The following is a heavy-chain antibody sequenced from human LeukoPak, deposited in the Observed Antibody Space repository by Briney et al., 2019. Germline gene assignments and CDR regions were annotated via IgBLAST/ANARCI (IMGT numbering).Heavy chain of an antibody. V-gene: IGHV4-39*07. CDR1: GGSISSSSYY. Sequence: SETLSLTCTVSGGSISSSSYYWGWIRQPPGKGLEWIGSIYYSGSTYYNPSLKSRVTISVDTSKNQFSLKLSSVTAADTAVYYCARKLRYFDCWIDYWGQGTLVTVSS. CDR3: ARKLRYFDCWIDY. J-gene: IGHJ4*02. D-gene: IGHD3-9*01. CDR2: IYYSGST.